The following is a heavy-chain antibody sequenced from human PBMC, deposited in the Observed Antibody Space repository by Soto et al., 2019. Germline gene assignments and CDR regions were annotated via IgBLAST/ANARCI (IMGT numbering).Heavy chain of an antibody. Sequence: QVQLQGSGPGLVKPSQTLSLTCTVSGGSISSGGYYWSWIRQLSGKGLEWIGYIYHSGTTYYNPSLKSRVRISVDTSKNQFSLELNSVTAADPAVYYCARGSRPFECFDPWGQGTLVTVSS. CDR2: IYHSGTT. D-gene: IGHD3-9*01. CDR3: ARGSRPFECFDP. J-gene: IGHJ5*02. V-gene: IGHV4-31*03. CDR1: GGSISSGGYY.